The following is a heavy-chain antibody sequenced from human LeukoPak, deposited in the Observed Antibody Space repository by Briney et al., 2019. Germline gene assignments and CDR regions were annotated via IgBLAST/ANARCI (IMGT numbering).Heavy chain of an antibody. J-gene: IGHJ6*03. V-gene: IGHV3-21*01. CDR1: GFTFSSYE. CDR3: ARDPYSGSYGDYYYYYMDV. CDR2: ITSSGTYI. D-gene: IGHD1-26*01. Sequence: GGSLRLSCAASGFTFSSYEMNWVRQAPGKGLEWVSSITSSGTYIYYADSVKGRFTISRDNAKNSLYLQMNSLRPEDTAVYYCARDPYSGSYGDYYYYYMDVWGKGTTVTISS.